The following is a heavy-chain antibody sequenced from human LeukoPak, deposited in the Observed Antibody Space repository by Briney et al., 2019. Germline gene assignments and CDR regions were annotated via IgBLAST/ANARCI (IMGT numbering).Heavy chain of an antibody. CDR2: ISSSSSYI. D-gene: IGHD4-17*01. Sequence: GGSLRLSCAASGFTFSSYSMNWVRQAPGKGLEWVSSISSSSSYIYYADSVKGRFTISRDNAKNSLYLQMNSLRAEDTAVYYCARDSSSGDYGDRYYFDYWGQGTLVTVSS. V-gene: IGHV3-21*01. J-gene: IGHJ4*02. CDR1: GFTFSSYS. CDR3: ARDSSSGDYGDRYYFDY.